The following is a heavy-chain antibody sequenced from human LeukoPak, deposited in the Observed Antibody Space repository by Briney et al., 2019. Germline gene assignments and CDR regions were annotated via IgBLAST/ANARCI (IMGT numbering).Heavy chain of an antibody. J-gene: IGHJ5*02. CDR3: ARHGTSIAENWFDP. Sequence: SETLSLTCTVSGDSISSSSYYWGWIRQPPGKGLEWIGSIYYSGSTYYNPSLKSRVTISVDTSKNQFSLKLSSVTAADTAVYYCARHGTSIAENWFDPWGQGTLVTVSS. CDR1: GDSISSSSYY. V-gene: IGHV4-39*01. CDR2: IYYSGST. D-gene: IGHD6-6*01.